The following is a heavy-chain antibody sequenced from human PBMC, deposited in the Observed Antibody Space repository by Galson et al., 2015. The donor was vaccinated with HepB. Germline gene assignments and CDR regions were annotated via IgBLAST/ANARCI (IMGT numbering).Heavy chain of an antibody. J-gene: IGHJ4*02. CDR2: ISYDGSNK. CDR1: GFTFSSYG. V-gene: IGHV3-30*18. CDR3: AKSIIAVAGTFGY. Sequence: SLRLSCAASGFTFSSYGMHWVRQAPGKGLEWVAVISYDGSNKYYADSVKGRFTISRDNSKNTLYLQMNSLRAEDTAVYYCAKSIIAVAGTFGYWGQGTLVTVSS. D-gene: IGHD6-19*01.